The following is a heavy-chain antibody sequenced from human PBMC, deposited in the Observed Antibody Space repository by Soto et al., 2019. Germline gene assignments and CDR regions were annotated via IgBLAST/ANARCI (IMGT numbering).Heavy chain of an antibody. CDR1: GFTFSSYS. CDR2: ISSSSSTI. J-gene: IGHJ6*02. Sequence: EVQLVESGGGLVQPGGSLRLSCAASGFTFSSYSMNWVHQAPGKGLEWVSYISSSSSTIYYADSVKGRFTISRDNAKNSLYLQMNSLRDEDTAVYYCARDRWSIASANARIYYYYGMDVRGQGTTVTVSS. CDR3: ARDRWSIASANARIYYYYGMDV. V-gene: IGHV3-48*02. D-gene: IGHD6-13*01.